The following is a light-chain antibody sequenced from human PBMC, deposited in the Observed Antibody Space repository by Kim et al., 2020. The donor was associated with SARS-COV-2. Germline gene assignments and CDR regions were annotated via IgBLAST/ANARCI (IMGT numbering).Light chain of an antibody. CDR1: QGISSR. V-gene: IGKV1-12*01. J-gene: IGKJ3*01. Sequence: ADVGDRVTITCRESQGISSRLAWYQQKPGKAPKLLIYAASRLQSGVPSRFSGSGSGTDFTLTISRLQPEDFATYYCQQANSLPFTFGPGTKVDIK. CDR3: QQANSLPFT. CDR2: AAS.